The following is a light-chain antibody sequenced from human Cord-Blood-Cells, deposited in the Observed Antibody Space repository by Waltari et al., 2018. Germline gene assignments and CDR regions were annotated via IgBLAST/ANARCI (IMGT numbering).Light chain of an antibody. V-gene: IGKV1-8*01. CDR2: AAS. CDR3: QQYYSYPGT. J-gene: IGKJ1*01. Sequence: AIRMTQPPSSFSASTGARVTITSRASQGISSYLAWYQQKPGKAPKLLIYAASTLQSGVPSRFSGSGSGTDFTLTISCLQSEDFATYYCQQYYSYPGTFGQGTKVEIK. CDR1: QGISSY.